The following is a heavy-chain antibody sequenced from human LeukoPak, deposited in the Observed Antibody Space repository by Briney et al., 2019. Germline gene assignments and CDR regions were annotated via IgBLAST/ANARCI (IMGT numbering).Heavy chain of an antibody. CDR2: IYYSGTL. CDR3: ARLLYDRSGYYYFDF. J-gene: IGHJ4*02. Sequence: PGGSLRLSCAVSGLTFSSSWMDWVRQPPGKGLEWLGSIYYSGTLYHNPSLKSRVTMSVGTSKNQFSLKLTSVTAADTAVYYCARLLYDRSGYYYFDFWGQGTLVTVSS. CDR1: GLTFSSSWMD. D-gene: IGHD3-22*01. V-gene: IGHV4-39*01.